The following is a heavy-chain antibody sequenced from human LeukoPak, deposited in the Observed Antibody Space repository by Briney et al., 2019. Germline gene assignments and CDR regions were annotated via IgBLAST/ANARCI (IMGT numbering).Heavy chain of an antibody. Sequence: GGSLRLSCAASGFSFTRMSWVRQAPGKGLEWVANIKQDGTEKYYVDSVKGRFTISRDNAKNSLYLQMNSLRVEDTAVYYCAKLAKYFYGSETYYFFEHWGQGTPVTVSS. D-gene: IGHD3-10*01. CDR2: IKQDGTEK. CDR3: AKLAKYFYGSETYYFFEH. V-gene: IGHV3-7*01. CDR1: GFSFTR. J-gene: IGHJ4*02.